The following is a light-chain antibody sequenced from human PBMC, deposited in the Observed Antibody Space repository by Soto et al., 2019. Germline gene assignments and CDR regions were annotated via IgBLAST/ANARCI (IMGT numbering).Light chain of an antibody. V-gene: IGKV1-5*03. Sequence: DIQMTQSPSTLSASVGDRVTITCRASQSISSWLAWYQQKPGRAPKLLIYKASSLETAVPSRFSGSGSGTEFTLIISSLQPDDFASYYCQQYGSSSPWTFGQGTKVEIK. CDR2: KAS. CDR1: QSISSW. CDR3: QQYGSSSPWT. J-gene: IGKJ1*01.